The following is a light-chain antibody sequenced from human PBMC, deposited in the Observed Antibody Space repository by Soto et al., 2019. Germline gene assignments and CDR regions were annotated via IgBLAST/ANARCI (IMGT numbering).Light chain of an antibody. J-gene: IGKJ5*01. V-gene: IGKV3-11*01. CDR3: QQRSNWIT. Sequence: EIVLTQSPGTLSLSPGERATLSCRASQSVSSRSLAWYQQKPGQAPRLLIHGASNRATGIPARFSGSGSGTDFTLTISSLEPEDFAVYYCQQRSNWITFGQGTRLEIK. CDR1: QSVSSRS. CDR2: GAS.